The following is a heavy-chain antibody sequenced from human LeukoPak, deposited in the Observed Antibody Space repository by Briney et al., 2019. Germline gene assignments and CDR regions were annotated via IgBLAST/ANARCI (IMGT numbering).Heavy chain of an antibody. Sequence: SETLSLTCSVSGGSVTSYCWNWIRQTPDKGLEWIAYIYHSGLTRYNPSLKSRVTISMDTSKNQISLKVASVTAADTGFYYCARTYDSTAYHFWGHGTQVTVSS. CDR2: IYHSGLT. CDR3: ARTYDSTAYHF. J-gene: IGHJ4*01. CDR1: GGSVTSYC. V-gene: IGHV4-59*02. D-gene: IGHD3-22*01.